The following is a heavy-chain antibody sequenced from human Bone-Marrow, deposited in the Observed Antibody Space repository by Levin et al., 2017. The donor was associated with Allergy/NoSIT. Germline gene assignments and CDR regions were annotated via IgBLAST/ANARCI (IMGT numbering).Heavy chain of an antibody. CDR1: GSSLGIDGVA. Sequence: GSGPTLVKPTQTLTLTCTLSGSSLGIDGVAVGWIRQPPGRALEWLALIYWDDDKRYSSSLKNRLTITMDTSKTLVVLTMANMDPMDTATYYCAHSLRLGPRGGNLYYFDHWGQGTLVTVSS. D-gene: IGHD4-23*01. J-gene: IGHJ4*02. CDR3: AHSLRLGPRGGNLYYFDH. V-gene: IGHV2-5*02. CDR2: IYWDDDK.